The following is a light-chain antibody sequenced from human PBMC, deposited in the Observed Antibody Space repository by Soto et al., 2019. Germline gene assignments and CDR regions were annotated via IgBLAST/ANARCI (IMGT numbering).Light chain of an antibody. J-gene: IGKJ2*01. CDR3: QQYHNWPPQYT. CDR2: GAS. Sequence: EIVMTQSPASLSVSPGDGATLSCRASQSVASNVAWYQQKPGQGPRLLIHGASTRAVGVPARFSGSGSGTDFTLTISSLQSEDFAVYYFQQYHNWPPQYTFGQGTKLQIK. V-gene: IGKV3-15*01. CDR1: QSVASN.